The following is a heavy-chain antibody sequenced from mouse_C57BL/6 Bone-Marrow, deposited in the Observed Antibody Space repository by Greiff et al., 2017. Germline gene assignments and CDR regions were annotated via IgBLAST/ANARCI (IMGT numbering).Heavy chain of an antibody. D-gene: IGHD1-1*01. Sequence: EVQLVESGGGLVQPGGSLRLSCATPGFTFTDYYMSWVRQPPGKALEWLGFIRNKANGYTTEYSASVKGRFTISRDNSQSILYLQMNTLRAEDSATYYCARDTYGSSYDYAMDYWGQGTSVTVSS. CDR2: IRNKANGYTT. J-gene: IGHJ4*01. CDR3: ARDTYGSSYDYAMDY. V-gene: IGHV7-3*02. CDR1: GFTFTDYY.